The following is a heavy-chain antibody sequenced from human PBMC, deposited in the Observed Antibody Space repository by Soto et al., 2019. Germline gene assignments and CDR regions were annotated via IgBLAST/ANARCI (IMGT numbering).Heavy chain of an antibody. Sequence: SVKVSCKASGGTFSSYAISWVRQAPGQGLEWMGGIIPIFGTANYAQKFQGRVTITADESTSTAYMELSSLRSDDTAVYYCARDLLAHPQRGYYYDSSGPNWFDPWGQGTLVTAPQ. V-gene: IGHV1-69*13. CDR2: IIPIFGTA. CDR1: GGTFSSYA. D-gene: IGHD3-22*01. J-gene: IGHJ5*02. CDR3: ARDLLAHPQRGYYYDSSGPNWFDP.